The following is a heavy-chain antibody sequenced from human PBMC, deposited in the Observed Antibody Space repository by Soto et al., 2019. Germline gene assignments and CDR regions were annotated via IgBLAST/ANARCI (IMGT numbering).Heavy chain of an antibody. J-gene: IGHJ4*02. CDR2: ISYDGSNK. D-gene: IGHD3-3*01. V-gene: IGHV3-30*18. CDR3: AKDRVFRVILGFGPQY. Sequence: PGGCTELDCAAPVVSLIRSGVDGVRHAPGKGLEWVAVISYDGSNKYYADSVKGRFTISRDNSKNTRYLQMNSLRAEDTAVYYGAKDRVFRVILGFGPQYWGQGTLVPFSS. CDR1: VVSLIRSG.